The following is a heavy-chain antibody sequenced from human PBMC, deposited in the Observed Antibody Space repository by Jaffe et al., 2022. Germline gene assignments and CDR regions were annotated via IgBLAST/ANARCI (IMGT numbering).Heavy chain of an antibody. Sequence: QVQLVQSGAEVKKPGASVKVSCKASGYTFTSYYMHWVRQAPGQGLEWMGIINPSGGSTSYAQKFQGRVTMTRDTSTSTVYMELSSLRSEDTAVYYCARDPRRGYDILTGYGNDAFDIWGQGTMVTVSS. J-gene: IGHJ3*02. V-gene: IGHV1-46*01. CDR2: INPSGGST. D-gene: IGHD3-9*01. CDR3: ARDPRRGYDILTGYGNDAFDI. CDR1: GYTFTSYY.